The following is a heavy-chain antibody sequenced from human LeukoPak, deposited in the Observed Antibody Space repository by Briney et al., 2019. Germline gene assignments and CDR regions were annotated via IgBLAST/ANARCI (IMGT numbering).Heavy chain of an antibody. CDR3: ARRFYYDILTGYSN. D-gene: IGHD3-9*01. Sequence: SETLSLTCTVSGGSISSSSYYWGWIRQPPGKGQEWIGSIYYSGRTYYNPSLKSRVTISVDTSKNQFSLKLSSVTAADTAVYYCARRFYYDILTGYSNWGQGTLVTVSS. J-gene: IGHJ4*02. CDR2: IYYSGRT. V-gene: IGHV4-39*01. CDR1: GGSISSSSYY.